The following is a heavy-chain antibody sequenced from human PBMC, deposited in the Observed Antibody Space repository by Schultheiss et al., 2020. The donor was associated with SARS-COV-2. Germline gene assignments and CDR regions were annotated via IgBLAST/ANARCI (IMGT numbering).Heavy chain of an antibody. D-gene: IGHD3-22*01. V-gene: IGHV3-23*01. CDR2: ISWNSGST. CDR1: GFTFDDYA. Sequence: GGSLRLSCAASGFTFDDYAMHWVRQAPGKGLEWVSGISWNSGSTYYADSVKGRFTISRDNSKNTLYLQMNSLRAEDTAVYYCAKRSVITTRNWFDPWGQGTLVTVSS. CDR3: AKRSVITTRNWFDP. J-gene: IGHJ5*02.